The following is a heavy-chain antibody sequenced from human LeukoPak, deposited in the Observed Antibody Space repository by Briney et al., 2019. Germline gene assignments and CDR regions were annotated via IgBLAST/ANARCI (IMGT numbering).Heavy chain of an antibody. D-gene: IGHD6-13*01. CDR2: IYYSGST. CDR1: DGSISSYY. V-gene: IGHV4-59*01. CDR3: ARGKYSSSRNDY. Sequence: SETLSLTCTVSDGSISSYYWSWIRQPPGKGLEWIGYIYYSGSTNYNPSLKRRVTISVDTSKNQFSLKLSSVTAADTAVYYCARGKYSSSRNDYWGQGTLVTVSS. J-gene: IGHJ4*02.